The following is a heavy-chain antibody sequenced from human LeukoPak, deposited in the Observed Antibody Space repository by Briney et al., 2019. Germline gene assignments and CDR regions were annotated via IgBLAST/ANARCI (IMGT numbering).Heavy chain of an antibody. Sequence: PSETLSLTCAVYGGSFSGYYWSWIRQPPGKGLEWIGEINHSGSTNYNPSLKSRVTISVDTSKNQFSLKLSSVTAADTAVYYCARGRTTQKQQLGPLPSPPFVPWGQGTLVSVSS. CDR2: INHSGST. D-gene: IGHD6-13*01. J-gene: IGHJ5*02. V-gene: IGHV4-34*01. CDR1: GGSFSGYY. CDR3: ARGRTTQKQQLGPLPSPPFVP.